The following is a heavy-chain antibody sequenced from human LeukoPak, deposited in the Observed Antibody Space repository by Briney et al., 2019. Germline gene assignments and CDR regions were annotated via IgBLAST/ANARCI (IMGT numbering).Heavy chain of an antibody. Sequence: SETLSLTCTVSGGSISSGGYHWSWIRQHPGKGLEWIGYIYYSGSTYYNPSLKSRVTISVDTSKNQFSLKLSSVTAADTAVYYCARVYVVVPAAIPHYAFDIWGQGTMVTVSS. CDR2: IYYSGST. CDR3: ARVYVVVPAAIPHYAFDI. CDR1: GGSISSGGYH. D-gene: IGHD2-2*02. J-gene: IGHJ3*02. V-gene: IGHV4-31*03.